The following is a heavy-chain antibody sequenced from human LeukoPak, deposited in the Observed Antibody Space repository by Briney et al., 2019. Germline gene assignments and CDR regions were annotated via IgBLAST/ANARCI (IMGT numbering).Heavy chain of an antibody. CDR2: INPNSGGT. CDR3: AIGRAMIVVVPLDY. Sequence: GASVKVSCKASGYTFTGYYMHWVRQAPGQGLEWMGWINPNSGGTNYAQKCQGRVTMTRDTSISTAYMELSRLRSDDTAVYYCAIGRAMIVVVPLDYWGQGTLVTVSS. V-gene: IGHV1-2*02. CDR1: GYTFTGYY. D-gene: IGHD3-22*01. J-gene: IGHJ4*02.